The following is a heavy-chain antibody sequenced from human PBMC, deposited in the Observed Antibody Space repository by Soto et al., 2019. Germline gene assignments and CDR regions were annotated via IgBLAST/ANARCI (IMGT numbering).Heavy chain of an antibody. J-gene: IGHJ5*02. CDR2: IYHSGST. D-gene: IGHD6-13*01. V-gene: IGHV4-30-2*01. CDR1: GGSISSGGYS. CDR3: ARAGSRTPAAGNLFDP. Sequence: TSETLSLTCAVSGGSISSGGYSWSWIRQPPGEGLEWIGYIYHSGSTYYNPSLKSRVTISVDRSKNQFSLKLSSVTAADTAVYYCARAGSRTPAAGNLFDPWGQGTLVTVSS.